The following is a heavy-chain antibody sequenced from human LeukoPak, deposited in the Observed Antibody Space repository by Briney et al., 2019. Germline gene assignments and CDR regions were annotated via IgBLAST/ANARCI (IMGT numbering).Heavy chain of an antibody. CDR3: ARDTVGVTDY. CDR1: GFTFSSDS. J-gene: IGHJ4*02. D-gene: IGHD1-26*01. CDR2: ISSSSSYI. Sequence: GGSLRLSCAASGFTFSSDSMNWVRQAPGKGLEWVSSISSSSSYIYYADSVKGRFTISRDNAKNSLYLQMNSLRAEDTALYYCARDTVGVTDYWGQGTLVTVSS. V-gene: IGHV3-21*01.